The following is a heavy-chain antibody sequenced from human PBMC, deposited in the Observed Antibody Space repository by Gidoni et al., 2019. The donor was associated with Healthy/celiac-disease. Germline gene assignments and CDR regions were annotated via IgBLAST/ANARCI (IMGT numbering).Heavy chain of an antibody. D-gene: IGHD6-19*01. CDR2: IWYDGSNK. V-gene: IGHV3-33*01. CDR3: ARGGDSSGWFFDY. Sequence: RLSCAASGFTFSSYGMHWVRQAPGTGLEWVAVIWYDGSNKYYADSVKGRFTISRDNSKNTLYLQMNSLRAEDTAVYYCARGGDSSGWFFDYWGQGTLVTVSS. CDR1: GFTFSSYG. J-gene: IGHJ4*02.